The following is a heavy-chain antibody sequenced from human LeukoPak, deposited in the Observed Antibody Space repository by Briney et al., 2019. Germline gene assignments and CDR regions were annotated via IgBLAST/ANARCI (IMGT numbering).Heavy chain of an antibody. CDR3: AREGSSWGYYFDY. V-gene: IGHV3-7*04. J-gene: IGHJ4*02. CDR1: GFTFSSHW. Sequence: GGSLRLSCAASGFTFSSHWMSWGREAPGKGGEWVANIKVDGSEKYYVDSVKGRFTISRDNAKNSVSLQMDSLRGEDTGIYYCAREGSSWGYYFDYWGQGTLVSVSS. CDR2: IKVDGSEK. D-gene: IGHD6-13*01.